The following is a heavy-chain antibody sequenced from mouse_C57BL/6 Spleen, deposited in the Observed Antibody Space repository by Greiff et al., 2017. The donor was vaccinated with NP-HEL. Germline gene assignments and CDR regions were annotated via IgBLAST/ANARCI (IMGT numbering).Heavy chain of an antibody. D-gene: IGHD2-5*01. V-gene: IGHV1-59*01. Sequence: QVQLQQSGAELVRPGTSVKLSCKASGYTFTSYWMHWVKQRPGQGLEWIGVIDPSDSYTNYNQKFKGKATLTVDTSSSTAYMQLSSLTSEDSAVYYCARESNYVGDYWGQGTTLTVSS. CDR1: GYTFTSYW. CDR3: ARESNYVGDY. J-gene: IGHJ2*01. CDR2: IDPSDSYT.